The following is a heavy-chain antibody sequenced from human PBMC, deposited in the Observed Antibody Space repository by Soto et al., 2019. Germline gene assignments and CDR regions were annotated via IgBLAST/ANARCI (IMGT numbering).Heavy chain of an antibody. Sequence: QVQLQESGPGLVKPSGTLSLTCAVSGDSITSRNWWSWVRQAPGKGLEWIGEIYHSGASTYNPSLTSRTTMSVDPSNNHFSRKLTSVTAADTAVSFCVRDLGTGTDYWGRGTLVTVAS. J-gene: IGHJ4*02. CDR2: IYHSGAS. V-gene: IGHV4-4*02. CDR3: VRDLGTGTDY. CDR1: GDSITSRNW. D-gene: IGHD1-1*01.